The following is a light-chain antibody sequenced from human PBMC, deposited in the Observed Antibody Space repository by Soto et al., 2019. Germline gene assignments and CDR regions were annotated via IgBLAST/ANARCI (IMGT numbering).Light chain of an antibody. V-gene: IGKV1-5*01. J-gene: IGKJ1*01. CDR2: GAS. Sequence: EIKMTRSPCTLYESKGDRVTITCRASQSISNWLAWYQDKPGKAPKLLIYGASSLESGVPSRFSGSGSGTEFTLTISSLQPDDFATYYCQHYNSYSEAFGQGTKVDIK. CDR1: QSISNW. CDR3: QHYNSYSEA.